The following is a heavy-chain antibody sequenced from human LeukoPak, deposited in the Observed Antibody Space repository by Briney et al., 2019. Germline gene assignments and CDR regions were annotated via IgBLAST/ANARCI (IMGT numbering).Heavy chain of an antibody. Sequence: SETLSLTCAVYGGSFSGYYWSWIRQPPGKGLEWIGAINHSGSTNYNPSLKSRVTISVDTSKNQFSLKLSSVTAADTAVYYCARYPKWARPGGPWFDPWGQGTLVTVSS. J-gene: IGHJ5*02. CDR3: ARYPKWARPGGPWFDP. V-gene: IGHV4-34*01. D-gene: IGHD6-6*01. CDR1: GGSFSGYY. CDR2: INHSGST.